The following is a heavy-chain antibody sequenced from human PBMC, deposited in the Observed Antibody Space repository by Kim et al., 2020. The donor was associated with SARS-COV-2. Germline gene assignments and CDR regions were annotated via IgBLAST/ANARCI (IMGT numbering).Heavy chain of an antibody. CDR3: ARDIQWFPYYYYGMDV. CDR2: ISSSGSTI. V-gene: IGHV3-48*03. J-gene: IGHJ6*02. Sequence: GGSLRLSCAASGFTFSSYEMNWVRQAPGKGLEWVSYISSSGSTIYYADSVKGRFTISRDNAKNSLYLQMNSLRAEDTAVYYCARDIQWFPYYYYGMDVWGQGTTVTVSS. CDR1: GFTFSSYE. D-gene: IGHD3-22*01.